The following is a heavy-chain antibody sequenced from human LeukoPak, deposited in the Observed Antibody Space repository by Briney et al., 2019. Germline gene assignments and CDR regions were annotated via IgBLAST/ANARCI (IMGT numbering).Heavy chain of an antibody. CDR1: GGSISSSSYY. V-gene: IGHV4-39*01. J-gene: IGHJ4*02. CDR2: IYYSGST. Sequence: PSETLSLTCTVSGGSISSSSYYWGWIRQPPGKGLEWIGSIYYSGSTYYNPSLKSRVTISVDTSKNQFSLKLSSVTAADTAVYYCARSLAAIYWGQGTLVPVSS. D-gene: IGHD2-2*01. CDR3: ARSLAAIY.